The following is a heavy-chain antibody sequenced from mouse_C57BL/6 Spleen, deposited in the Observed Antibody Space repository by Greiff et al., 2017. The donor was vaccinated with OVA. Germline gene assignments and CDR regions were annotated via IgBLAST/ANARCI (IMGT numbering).Heavy chain of an antibody. CDR1: GYTFTEYT. V-gene: IGHV1-62-2*01. CDR2: FYPGSGSI. CDR3: AGHEDYYGSSSCAMDY. D-gene: IGHD1-1*01. J-gene: IGHJ4*01. Sequence: QVQLQQSGAELVKPGASVKLSCKASGYTFTEYTIHWVKQRSGQGLEWIGWFYPGSGSIKYNEKFKDKATLTADKSSSTVYMELSRLTSEDSAVYLCAGHEDYYGSSSCAMDYWGQGTSVTVSS.